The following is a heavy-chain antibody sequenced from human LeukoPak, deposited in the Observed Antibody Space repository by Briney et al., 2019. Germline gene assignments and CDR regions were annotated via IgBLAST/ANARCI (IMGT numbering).Heavy chain of an antibody. J-gene: IGHJ6*02. CDR2: IYYSGST. Sequence: SSETLSLTCTVSGGSISSGDYYWSWIRQPPGRGLEWIGSIYYSGSTYYNPSLKSRVTISVDTSKNQFSLKLSSVTAADTAVYYCARDRYYGSGSYRDYYGMDVWGQGTTVTVSS. D-gene: IGHD3-10*01. V-gene: IGHV4-30-4*01. CDR1: GGSISSGDYY. CDR3: ARDRYYGSGSYRDYYGMDV.